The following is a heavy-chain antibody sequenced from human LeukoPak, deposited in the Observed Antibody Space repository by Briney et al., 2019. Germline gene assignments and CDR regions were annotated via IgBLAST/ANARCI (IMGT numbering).Heavy chain of an antibody. CDR1: GFTFSSYG. Sequence: PGGSLRLSCAASGFTFSSYGMSWVRQAPGKGLEWVSAISGSGGSTYYADSVKGRFTISRDNSKNTLYLQMNSLRAEDTAVYYCAKGTQDSSGYYYVGVVWTYYFDYWGQGTLVTVSS. CDR2: ISGSGGST. CDR3: AKGTQDSSGYYYVGVVWTYYFDY. V-gene: IGHV3-23*01. D-gene: IGHD3-22*01. J-gene: IGHJ4*02.